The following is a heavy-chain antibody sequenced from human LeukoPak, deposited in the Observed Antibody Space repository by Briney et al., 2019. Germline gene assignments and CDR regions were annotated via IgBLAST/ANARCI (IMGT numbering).Heavy chain of an antibody. Sequence: ASVKVSCKASGYTFTSYGISWVRQAPGQGLEWMGWLSAYNGNTNYAQKLQGRVTMTTDTSTSTAYMELRSLRSDDTAVYYCARAATTGYYYGSGSYLVYWGQGTLVTVSS. CDR1: GYTFTSYG. D-gene: IGHD3-10*01. CDR3: ARAATTGYYYGSGSYLVY. V-gene: IGHV1-18*04. J-gene: IGHJ4*02. CDR2: LSAYNGNT.